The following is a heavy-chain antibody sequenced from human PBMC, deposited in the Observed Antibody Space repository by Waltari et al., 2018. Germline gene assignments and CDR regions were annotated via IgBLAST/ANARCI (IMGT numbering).Heavy chain of an antibody. J-gene: IGHJ4*02. CDR3: ARDVDSSGWPYYFDY. Sequence: GKGLGWVSYISSSSSTIYYADSVKGRFTISRDNAKNSLYLQMNSLRDEDTAVYYCARDVDSSGWPYYFDYWGQGTLVTVSS. V-gene: IGHV3-48*02. CDR2: ISSSSSTI. D-gene: IGHD6-19*01.